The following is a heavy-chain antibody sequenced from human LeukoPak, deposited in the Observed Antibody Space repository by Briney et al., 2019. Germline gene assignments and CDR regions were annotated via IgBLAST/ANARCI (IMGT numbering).Heavy chain of an antibody. CDR2: ISYDGSNK. CDR1: GFTFSSYG. J-gene: IGHJ6*02. V-gene: IGHV3-30*18. CDR3: AKPMELELRGYYYCGMDV. Sequence: GGSLRLSCAASGFTFSSYGMHWVRQAPGKGLEWVAVISYDGSNKYYADSVKGRFTISRDNSKNTLYLQMNSLRAEDTAVYYCAKPMELELRGYYYCGMDVWGQGTTVTVSS. D-gene: IGHD1-7*01.